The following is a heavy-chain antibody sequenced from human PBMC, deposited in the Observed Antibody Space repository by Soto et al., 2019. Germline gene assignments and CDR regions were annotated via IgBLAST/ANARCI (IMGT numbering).Heavy chain of an antibody. J-gene: IGHJ3*02. Sequence: ASVKVSCKASGGTFSSYAISWVRQAPGQGLEWMGGIIPIFGTANYAQKFQGRVTITADESTSTAYMELSSLRSEDTAVYYCARELPRDGYNSHDAFDIWGQGTMVTVSS. CDR2: IIPIFGTA. CDR3: ARELPRDGYNSHDAFDI. CDR1: GGTFSSYA. D-gene: IGHD5-12*01. V-gene: IGHV1-69*13.